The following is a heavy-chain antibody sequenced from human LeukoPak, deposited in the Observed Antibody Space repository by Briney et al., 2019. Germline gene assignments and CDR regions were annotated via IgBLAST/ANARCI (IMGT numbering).Heavy chain of an antibody. V-gene: IGHV4-59*08. CDR1: GGSISSYD. J-gene: IGHJ4*02. D-gene: IGHD6-13*01. CDR3: ARHTDIAALSSLNY. CDR2: FYYTGST. Sequence: SETLSLTCTVSGGSISSYDWSWIRQPPGKGLEWIGYFYYTGSTNYNPSLKSRVTISVDTSKNQFSLKLSSVTAADTAVYYCARHTDIAALSSLNYWGQGTLVTVSS.